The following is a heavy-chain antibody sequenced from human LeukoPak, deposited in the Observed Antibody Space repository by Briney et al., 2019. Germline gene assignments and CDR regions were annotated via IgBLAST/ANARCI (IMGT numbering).Heavy chain of an antibody. CDR2: VSSSGSTI. J-gene: IGHJ4*02. D-gene: IGHD1-26*01. CDR1: GFTFSSYE. Sequence: PGGSLRLSCAASGFTFSSYEMNWVRQAPGGGLEWVSYVSSSGSTIYYADSVKGRFTISRDNAKNSLYLQMNSLRAEDTAVYYCARDAGSYYSLDYWGQGTLVTVSS. CDR3: ARDAGSYYSLDY. V-gene: IGHV3-48*03.